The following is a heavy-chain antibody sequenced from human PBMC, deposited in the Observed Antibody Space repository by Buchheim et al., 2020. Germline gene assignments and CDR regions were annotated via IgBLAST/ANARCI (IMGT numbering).Heavy chain of an antibody. Sequence: QVQLQESGPGLVKPSQTLSLTCTVSGGSTSSGGYYCSWIRQHPGKGLEWIGYIYYSGSTYYNPSLKSRVTISVATSQNHISLKLSSVTAADTAVYYCAREGYSGYDSDYFDYWGQGTL. V-gene: IGHV4-31*03. CDR2: IYYSGST. CDR3: AREGYSGYDSDYFDY. J-gene: IGHJ4*02. D-gene: IGHD5-12*01. CDR1: GGSTSSGGYY.